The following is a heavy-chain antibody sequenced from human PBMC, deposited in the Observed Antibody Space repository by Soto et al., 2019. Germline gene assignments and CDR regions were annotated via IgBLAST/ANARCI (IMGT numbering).Heavy chain of an antibody. J-gene: IGHJ4*02. CDR1: GGSVSNKTYY. D-gene: IGHD4-17*01. V-gene: IGHV4-61*01. Sequence: QVQLQESGPGLLKPSETLSLTCSVSGGSVSNKTYYWSWIRQPPGKRLEWIGYVYYSGTTNYNPSLMSRVNISVDMSKNQFSLRLSSVTTAETALYYCARTTAVPNTLRSRYFFDYWGQGTLVTVSS. CDR2: VYYSGTT. CDR3: ARTTAVPNTLRSRYFFDY.